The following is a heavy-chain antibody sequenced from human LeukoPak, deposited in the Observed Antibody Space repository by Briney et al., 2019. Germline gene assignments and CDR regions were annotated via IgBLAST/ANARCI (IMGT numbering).Heavy chain of an antibody. J-gene: IGHJ4*02. D-gene: IGHD6-19*01. CDR3: ARGWSSGWQTD. V-gene: IGHV1-18*01. CDR1: GYTFTIYG. Sequence: GASVTVSFKASGYTFTIYGISWVRQAPGQGLEWMGWISAYNGNTNYAQKLQGRVTITTDTSTSTAYMELRSLRSDDTAVYYCARGWSSGWQTDWGQGTLVTVSS. CDR2: ISAYNGNT.